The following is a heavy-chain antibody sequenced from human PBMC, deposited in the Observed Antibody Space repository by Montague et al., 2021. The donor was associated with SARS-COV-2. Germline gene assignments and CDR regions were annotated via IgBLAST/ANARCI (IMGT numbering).Heavy chain of an antibody. CDR2: MYFIGST. CDR1: GGSISSYY. CDR3: ARDFDY. J-gene: IGHJ4*02. V-gene: IGHV4-59*13. Sequence: SETLSLTCTVSGGSISSYYCSWTRQPPVKGLEWIGYMYFIGSTNYNPSLKSRVTLSVDTSKNQFSLKLSSVTAADTAVYYCARDFDYWGQGTLVTVSS.